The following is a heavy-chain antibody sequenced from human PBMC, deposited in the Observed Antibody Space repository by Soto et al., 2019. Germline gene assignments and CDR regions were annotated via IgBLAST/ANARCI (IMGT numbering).Heavy chain of an antibody. D-gene: IGHD3-10*01. Sequence: ASVKVSCKASGYTFTNYAMHWVRQAPGQRLEWMGWINTGNGNTKYSQKFQDRVTITRDTSASTAYMELSSLRSEDTAVYYCAKRSGSHYEEDGYYGMDVWGQGTTVTVSS. CDR2: INTGNGNT. J-gene: IGHJ6*02. CDR3: AKRSGSHYEEDGYYGMDV. CDR1: GYTFTNYA. V-gene: IGHV1-3*04.